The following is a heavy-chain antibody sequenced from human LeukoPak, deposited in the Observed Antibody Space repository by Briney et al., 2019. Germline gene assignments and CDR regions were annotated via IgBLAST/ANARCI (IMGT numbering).Heavy chain of an antibody. V-gene: IGHV3-23*01. Sequence: GGSLRLSCAASGFTFSNYAMSWVRQAPGKGLEWVSRISGSGGSTYYADSVKGRFTISRDNSKNTLYLQMNSLRAEDTAVYYCAREPYSSGWYFSYYFDYWGQGTLVTVSS. CDR3: AREPYSSGWYFSYYFDY. CDR2: ISGSGGST. J-gene: IGHJ4*02. CDR1: GFTFSNYA. D-gene: IGHD6-19*01.